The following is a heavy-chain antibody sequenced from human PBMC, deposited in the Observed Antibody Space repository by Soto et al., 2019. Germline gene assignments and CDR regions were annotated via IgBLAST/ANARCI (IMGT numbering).Heavy chain of an antibody. Sequence: QVQLQLWGARLLKPSETLSLTCAVYGGSFSDYYWSWIRQPPGKGLEWIGEIIHSGNTNYNPSLKSRVPISVDTSKNQFSMKMRSVTAADTARYYCARRTYDSGWYLDYWAQGMQVTVSS. V-gene: IGHV4-34*02. D-gene: IGHD6-19*01. CDR2: IIHSGNT. CDR3: ARRTYDSGWYLDY. J-gene: IGHJ4*02. CDR1: GGSFSDYY.